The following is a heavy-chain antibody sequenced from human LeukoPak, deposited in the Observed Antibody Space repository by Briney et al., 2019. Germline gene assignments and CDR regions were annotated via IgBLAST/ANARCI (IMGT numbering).Heavy chain of an antibody. J-gene: IGHJ4*02. Sequence: SGPTRVKPTQTLMLTCAFSGFSLSTSGVGVGWIRQPPGKAREWLALIYWDDDKPYSPSLKTRLTITKDTSKNQVVLTMTNMDPVDTATYYCAHRGYYGSGSILEHWGQGTLVTVSS. V-gene: IGHV2-5*02. CDR2: IYWDDDK. CDR3: AHRGYYGSGSILEH. D-gene: IGHD3-10*01. CDR1: GFSLSTSGVG.